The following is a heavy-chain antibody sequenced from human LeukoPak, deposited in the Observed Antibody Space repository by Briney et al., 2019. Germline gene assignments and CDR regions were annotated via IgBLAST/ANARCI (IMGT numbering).Heavy chain of an antibody. D-gene: IGHD6-13*01. CDR3: ATLAAPY. Sequence: PGGSLRLSCAASEFDFSSHAMTWVRQPPGKGLEWIGEINHSGSTNYNPSLKSRVTISVDTSKNQFSLKLSSVTAADTAVYYCATLAAPYWGQGTLVTVSS. V-gene: IGHV4-34*01. CDR1: EFDFSSHA. J-gene: IGHJ4*02. CDR2: INHSGST.